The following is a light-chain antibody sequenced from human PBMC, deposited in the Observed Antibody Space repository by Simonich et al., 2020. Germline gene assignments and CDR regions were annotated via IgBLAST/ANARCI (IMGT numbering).Light chain of an antibody. CDR3: QQYGSSTPIT. CDR2: GAS. V-gene: IGKV3-20*01. Sequence: EIVLTQSPGTLSLSPWERNTLSCRASQSGSSSYLAWYQQKPRQAPRLLIYGASRRATGIPERCSGRGSGTAFTLTISRLEPEDFAVYYCQQYGSSTPITFGQGTRLEIK. J-gene: IGKJ5*01. CDR1: QSGSSSY.